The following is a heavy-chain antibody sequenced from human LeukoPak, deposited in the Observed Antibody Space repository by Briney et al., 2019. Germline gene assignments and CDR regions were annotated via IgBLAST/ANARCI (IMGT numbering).Heavy chain of an antibody. CDR3: ARVHYYDSSGYYYDY. Sequence: SETLSLTCTVSGYSLSSGFFCDWIRQSPGKGLEWIGSFSHRGGSYHNPSLKSRVTISVDTSKNQFSLKLLSVTAADTAVYYCARVHYYDSSGYYYDYWGQGTLVTVSS. CDR1: GYSLSSGFF. D-gene: IGHD3-22*01. V-gene: IGHV4-38-2*02. CDR2: FSHRGGS. J-gene: IGHJ4*02.